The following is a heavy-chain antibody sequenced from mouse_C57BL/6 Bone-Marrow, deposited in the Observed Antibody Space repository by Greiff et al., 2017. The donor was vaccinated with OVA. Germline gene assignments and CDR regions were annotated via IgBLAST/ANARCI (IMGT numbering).Heavy chain of an antibody. D-gene: IGHD2-1*01. CDR3: ARRGTNSYGNYRYAMDY. V-gene: IGHV1-58*01. J-gene: IGHJ4*01. CDR1: GYTFTSYG. Sequence: VQLQQSGAELVRPGSSVKMSCKTSGYTFTSYGINWVKQRPGQGLEWIGYIYTGNGYTEYNEKFKGKATLTSDTSSSTAYMQLTSLTSEDSAIYFCARRGTNSYGNYRYAMDYWGQGTSVTVSS. CDR2: IYTGNGYT.